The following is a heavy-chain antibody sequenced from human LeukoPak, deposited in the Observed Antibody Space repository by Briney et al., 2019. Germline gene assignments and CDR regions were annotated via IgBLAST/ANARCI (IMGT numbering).Heavy chain of an antibody. V-gene: IGHV4-61*02. D-gene: IGHD4-17*01. Sequence: SETLSLTCTVSGGSINSGSYYWSWIRQSAGKGLEWIGRIYTSGSTNYNPSLKSRVTISVDTSRNQFSLKLSSVTAADTAVYYCARGGPPMVTRFDYWGQGILVTVSS. CDR3: ARGGPPMVTRFDY. CDR2: IYTSGST. CDR1: GGSINSGSYY. J-gene: IGHJ4*02.